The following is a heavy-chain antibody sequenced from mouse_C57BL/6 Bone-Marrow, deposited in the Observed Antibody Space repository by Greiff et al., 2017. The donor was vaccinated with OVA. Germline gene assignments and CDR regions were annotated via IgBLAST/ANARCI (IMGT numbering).Heavy chain of an antibody. CDR2: IDPSDSET. D-gene: IGHD1-1*01. Sequence: QVQLQQSGAELVRPGSSVKLSCKASGYTFTSYWMHWVKQRPIQGLEWIGNIDPSDSETHYNQKFKDKATLTVDKSSSTAYMQLSSLTSEDSAVYYCARPLFITTVVAPFDYWGQGTTLTVSS. V-gene: IGHV1-52*01. J-gene: IGHJ2*01. CDR3: ARPLFITTVVAPFDY. CDR1: GYTFTSYW.